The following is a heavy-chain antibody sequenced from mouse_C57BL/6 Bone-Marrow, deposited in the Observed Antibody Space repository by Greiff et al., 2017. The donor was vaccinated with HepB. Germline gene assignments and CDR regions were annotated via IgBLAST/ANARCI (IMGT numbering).Heavy chain of an antibody. J-gene: IGHJ1*03. Sequence: QVQLKQPGAELVKPGASVKLSCKASGYTFTSYWMHWVKQRPGRGLEWIGRIDPNSGGTKYNEKFKSKATLTVDKPSSTAYMPLSSLTSEDSAVYYCARDWDGVKSWYFDVWGTGTTVTVSS. V-gene: IGHV1-72*01. CDR1: GYTFTSYW. CDR3: ARDWDGVKSWYFDV. D-gene: IGHD4-1*01. CDR2: IDPNSGGT.